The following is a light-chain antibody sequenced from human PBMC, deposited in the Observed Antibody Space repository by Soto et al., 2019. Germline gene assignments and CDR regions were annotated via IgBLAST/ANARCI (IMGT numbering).Light chain of an antibody. CDR2: KAA. CDR3: QHYNSFSRT. Sequence: DIQITSSRSALFATVGDRVAITCRASDNIVHWVAWYQQKPGKAPKLLIYKAANLADEVPSRFAGSGSGTDFTLTITRLQPDDFATYYCQHYNSFSRTFGQGTKVDIK. J-gene: IGKJ1*01. CDR1: DNIVHW. V-gene: IGKV1-5*03.